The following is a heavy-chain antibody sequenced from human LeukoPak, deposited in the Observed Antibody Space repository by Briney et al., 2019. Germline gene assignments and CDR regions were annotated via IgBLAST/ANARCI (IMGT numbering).Heavy chain of an antibody. J-gene: IGHJ5*01. CDR2: ISFGGSSTI. V-gene: IGHV3-48*04. D-gene: IGHD3-16*02. CDR3: ARDSWELSGWVDS. CDR1: GFTFSTYS. Sequence: GGSLRLSCAASGFTFSTYSMNWVRQAPGKGLEWVSFISFGGSSTIYYADSVKGRFTISRDNAKNSLYLQMNGLRTEDTALYYCARDSWELSGWVDSWGQGTLVTVSS.